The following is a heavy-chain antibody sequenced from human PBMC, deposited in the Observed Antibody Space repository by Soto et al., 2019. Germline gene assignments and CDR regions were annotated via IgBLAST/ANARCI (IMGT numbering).Heavy chain of an antibody. CDR3: TTERDY. Sequence: EVQLVESGGGLVQIGGSLKLSCATSGLNFSGSAMHWARQASGKGLEWVGRIRSRPHNYATTYAASVEGRFTISRDDSKNTVYLQMNGLKTDDTAMYYCTTERDYRGRGTLVTVSS. V-gene: IGHV3-73*02. CDR2: IRSRPHNYAT. J-gene: IGHJ4*02. CDR1: GLNFSGSA.